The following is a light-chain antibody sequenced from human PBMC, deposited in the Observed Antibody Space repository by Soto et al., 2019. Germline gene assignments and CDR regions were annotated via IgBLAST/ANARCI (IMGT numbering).Light chain of an antibody. Sequence: QSALTQPASVSGSPGQSITISCTGTSSDVGGYNYVSWYQQHPGKAPKLMIYDVSNRPSGVSNRFSGSKSGNTASLTISGLQAEDEADYYCSSYTGSTGVFGTGTKLTVL. CDR3: SSYTGSTGV. CDR2: DVS. CDR1: SSDVGGYNY. J-gene: IGLJ1*01. V-gene: IGLV2-14*01.